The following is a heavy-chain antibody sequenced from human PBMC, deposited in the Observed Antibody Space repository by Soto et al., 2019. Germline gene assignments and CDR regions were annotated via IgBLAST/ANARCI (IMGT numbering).Heavy chain of an antibody. CDR1: GGTFSSYT. D-gene: IGHD2-15*01. V-gene: IGHV1-69*02. CDR3: ASNVVVAANYYFDC. Sequence: QVQLVQSGAEVKKPGSSVKVSCKASGGTFSSYTISWVRQAPGQGLEWMGRIIPILGIANYAQKFQGRVTITAVKSKSAAYMELRSLRFEDTAVYYCASNVVVAANYYFDCWGQGTLVTVSS. CDR2: IIPILGIA. J-gene: IGHJ4*02.